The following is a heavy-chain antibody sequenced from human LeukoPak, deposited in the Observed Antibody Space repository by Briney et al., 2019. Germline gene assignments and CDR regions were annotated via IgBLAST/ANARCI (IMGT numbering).Heavy chain of an antibody. CDR1: AFTFNTYP. J-gene: IGHJ4*02. D-gene: IGHD1/OR15-1a*01. V-gene: IGHV3-23*01. CDR3: AKERQTTTAFDS. Sequence: GGSLRLSCAASAFTFNTYPMAWVRQAPGKGLEWVPLISDSGGRTYYADSVKGRFTISRDNSKNTLYLQMSSLRVEDTAIYYCAKERQTTTAFDSWGQGTLVTVSS. CDR2: ISDSGGRT.